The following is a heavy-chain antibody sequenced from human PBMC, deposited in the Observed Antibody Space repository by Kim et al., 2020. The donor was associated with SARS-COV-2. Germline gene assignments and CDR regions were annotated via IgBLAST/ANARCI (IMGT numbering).Heavy chain of an antibody. CDR3: ARSDAAAGLDY. D-gene: IGHD6-13*01. CDR2: IYYSGST. CDR1: GGSISSGGYY. Sequence: SETLSLTCTVSGGSISSGGYYWSWIRQHPGKGLEWIGYIYYSGSTYYNPSLKSRVTISVDTSKNQFSLKLSSVTAADTAVYYCARSDAAAGLDYWGQGTLVTVSS. J-gene: IGHJ4*02. V-gene: IGHV4-31*03.